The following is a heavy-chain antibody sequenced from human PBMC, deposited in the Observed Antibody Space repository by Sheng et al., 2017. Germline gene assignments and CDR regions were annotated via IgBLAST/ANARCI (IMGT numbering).Heavy chain of an antibody. J-gene: IGHJ4*02. V-gene: IGHV4-39*07. CDR2: IYYSGST. CDR1: GGSISSSSYY. D-gene: IGHD3-22*01. Sequence: QLQLQESGPGLVKPSETLSLTCTVSGGSISSSSYYWGWIRQPPGKGLEWIGSIYYSGSTYYNPSLKSRVTISVDTSKNQFSLKLSSVTAADTAVYYCARGIRNYDSSGYYLDYWGQGTRGHRLL. CDR3: ARGIRNYDSSGYYLDY.